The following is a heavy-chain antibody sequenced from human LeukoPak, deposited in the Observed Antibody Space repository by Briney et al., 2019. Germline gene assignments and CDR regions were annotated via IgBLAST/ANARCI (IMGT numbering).Heavy chain of an antibody. J-gene: IGHJ4*02. V-gene: IGHV1-18*01. D-gene: IGHD3-10*01. CDR2: ISAYNGNT. CDR3: AREYMVRGATAFDY. Sequence: ASVKVSCKASGGTFSSYAISWVRQAPGQGLEWMGWISAYNGNTNYAQKLQGRVTMTTDTSTSTAYMELRSLRSDDTAVYYCAREYMVRGATAFDYWGQGTLVTVSS. CDR1: GGTFSSYA.